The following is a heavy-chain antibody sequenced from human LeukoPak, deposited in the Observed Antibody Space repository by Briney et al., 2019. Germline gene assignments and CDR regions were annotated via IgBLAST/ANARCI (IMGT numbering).Heavy chain of an antibody. D-gene: IGHD5-12*01. J-gene: IGHJ4*02. V-gene: IGHV3-23*01. Sequence: PGGSLRLSCAASGFTFSSYAMSWVRQAPGKGLEWVSSISSGGSTYYADSVQGRFTISRDNSKNTLYLQMNSLRAEDTAVHYCAKAPMYGGYPDYWGQGTLVTVSS. CDR1: GFTFSSYA. CDR3: AKAPMYGGYPDY. CDR2: ISSGGST.